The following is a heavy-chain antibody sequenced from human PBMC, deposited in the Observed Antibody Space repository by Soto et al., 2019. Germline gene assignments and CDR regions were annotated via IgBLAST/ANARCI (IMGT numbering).Heavy chain of an antibody. V-gene: IGHV3-21*01. Sequence: GGSLRLSCAASGFTFSSYSMNWVRQAPGKGLEWVSSISSSSSYIYYADSVKGQFTISRDNAKNSLYLQMNSLRAEDTAVYYCARAGGYDLFDPWGQGTLVTVSS. CDR3: ARAGGYDLFDP. D-gene: IGHD3-3*01. CDR1: GFTFSSYS. CDR2: ISSSSSYI. J-gene: IGHJ5*02.